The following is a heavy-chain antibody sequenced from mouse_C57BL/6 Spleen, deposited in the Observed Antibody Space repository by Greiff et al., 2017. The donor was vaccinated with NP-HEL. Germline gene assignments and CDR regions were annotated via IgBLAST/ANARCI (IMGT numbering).Heavy chain of an antibody. V-gene: IGHV5-9-1*02. CDR1: GFTFSSYA. CDR2: ISSGGDYI. D-gene: IGHD1-1*01. J-gene: IGHJ4*01. CDR3: TSDYYGSSPYAMDY. Sequence: EVQVVESGEGLVKPGGSLKLSCAASGFTFSSYAMSWVRQTPEKRLEWVAYISSGGDYIYYADTVKGRFTISRDNARNTLYLQMSSLKSEDTAMYYCTSDYYGSSPYAMDYWGQGTSVTVSS.